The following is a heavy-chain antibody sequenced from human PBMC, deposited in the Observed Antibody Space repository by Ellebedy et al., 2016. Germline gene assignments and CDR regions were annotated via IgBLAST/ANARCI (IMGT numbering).Heavy chain of an antibody. CDR1: GFTFNDYG. CDR2: ISWNSVSI. CDR3: AKCILPTIYYGIDV. D-gene: IGHD2-21*01. Sequence: SLKISXAASGFTFNDYGMHWVRQVPGKGLEWVGGISWNSVSIGYADSVRGRFIISRDNAKNSLYLQMNSLRAEDTALYFCAKCILPTIYYGIDVWGLGTTVTVSS. J-gene: IGHJ6*02. V-gene: IGHV3-9*01.